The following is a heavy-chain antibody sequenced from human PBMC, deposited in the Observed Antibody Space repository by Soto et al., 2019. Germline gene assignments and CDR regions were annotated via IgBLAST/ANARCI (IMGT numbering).Heavy chain of an antibody. D-gene: IGHD2-2*01. J-gene: IGHJ4*02. CDR2: ISYDGSDK. CDR1: GFTFNTFG. CDR3: AKSPNFYCSSYHCYKYYFDY. Sequence: QEQLVESGGGVVLPGRSLRLSCAASGFTFNTFGMHWVRQAPGKGLEWVAVISYDGSDKYYSDSVRGRFTISRDNSMNTLYLQMNSLRTEDTAVYYCAKSPNFYCSSYHCYKYYFDYWGQVTLVTVSS. V-gene: IGHV3-30*18.